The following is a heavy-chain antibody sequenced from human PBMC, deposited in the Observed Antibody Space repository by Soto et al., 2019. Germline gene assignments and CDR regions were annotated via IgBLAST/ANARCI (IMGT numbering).Heavy chain of an antibody. CDR1: GGSVSSGSYY. J-gene: IGHJ4*02. D-gene: IGHD3-22*01. V-gene: IGHV4-61*01. CDR2: IYYSGST. CDR3: ARGKGGYYDSSGYVDY. Sequence: PSEALSLTCTVSGGSVSSGSYYWSWIRQPPGKGLEWIGYIYYSGSTNYNPSLKSRVTISVDTSKNQFSLKLSSVTAADTAVYYCARGKGGYYDSSGYVDYWGQGTLVTVSS.